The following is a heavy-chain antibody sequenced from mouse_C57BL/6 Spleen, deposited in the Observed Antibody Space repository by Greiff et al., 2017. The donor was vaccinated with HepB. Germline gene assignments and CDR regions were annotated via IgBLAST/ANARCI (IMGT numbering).Heavy chain of an antibody. CDR2: IYPGDGDT. CDR3: ARFDYYGSSYFDY. V-gene: IGHV1-80*01. D-gene: IGHD1-1*01. J-gene: IGHJ2*01. Sequence: VKLQESGAELVKPGASVKISCKASGYAFSSYWMNWVKQRPGKGLEWIGQIYPGDGDTNYNGKFKGKATLTADKSSSTAYMQLSSLTSEDSAVYFCARFDYYGSSYFDYWGQGTTLTVSS. CDR1: GYAFSSYW.